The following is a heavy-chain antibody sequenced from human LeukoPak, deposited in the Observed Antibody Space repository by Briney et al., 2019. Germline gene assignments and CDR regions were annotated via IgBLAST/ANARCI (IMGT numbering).Heavy chain of an antibody. Sequence: PSQTLSLTCTVSGGSISSGGYYWSWIRQPPGKGLEWIGYIYHSGSTHYNPSLKSRVTISVDRSKNQFSLKLSSVTAADTAVYYCAREGKGDYYYYYMDVWGKGTTVTVSS. D-gene: IGHD3-10*01. CDR1: GGSISSGGYY. CDR2: IYHSGST. J-gene: IGHJ6*03. V-gene: IGHV4-30-2*01. CDR3: AREGKGDYYYYYMDV.